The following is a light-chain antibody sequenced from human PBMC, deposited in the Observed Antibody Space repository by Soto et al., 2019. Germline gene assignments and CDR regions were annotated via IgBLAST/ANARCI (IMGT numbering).Light chain of an antibody. CDR1: QTISSF. V-gene: IGKV1-39*01. Sequence: DIQMTQKTSSLSASVGDRVTITCRASQTISSFLNWYQQKPGKAPKLLIYAVSSLQRGVPSGFSGSGSGTEFTLTISCVLPEDFGTYYCIHAFGLPLTCGGGTEVDI. CDR2: AVS. CDR3: IHAFGLPLT. J-gene: IGKJ4*01.